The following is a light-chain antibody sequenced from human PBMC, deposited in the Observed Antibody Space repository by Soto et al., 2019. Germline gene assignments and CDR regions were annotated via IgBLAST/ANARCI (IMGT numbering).Light chain of an antibody. CDR1: QSVSSSY. CDR3: QQYDSSPWT. J-gene: IGKJ1*01. Sequence: EFVLTQSPCTLSLSPGERATLSCRASQSVSSSYLAWYQQKPGQSPRLLIYGASNRASGISDRFSGSGSGTDFTLTIYRLEPEDFAVYYCQQYDSSPWTFGQGTKVDIK. V-gene: IGKV3-20*01. CDR2: GAS.